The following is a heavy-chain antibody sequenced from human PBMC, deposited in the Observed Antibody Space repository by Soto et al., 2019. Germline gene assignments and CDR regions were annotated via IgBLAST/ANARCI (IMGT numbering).Heavy chain of an antibody. CDR3: ARASSQDIVLVPAASSYYGMDV. D-gene: IGHD2-2*01. V-gene: IGHV1-46*01. J-gene: IGHJ6*02. Sequence: ASVKVSCKASGYTFTSYYMHWARQAPGQGLEWKGIIIPCGGSTSYAQKFQGRVTMTRDTSTSTVYMELSSLRSEDTAVYYCARASSQDIVLVPAASSYYGMDVWGQGTTVTVSS. CDR1: GYTFTSYY. CDR2: IIPCGGST.